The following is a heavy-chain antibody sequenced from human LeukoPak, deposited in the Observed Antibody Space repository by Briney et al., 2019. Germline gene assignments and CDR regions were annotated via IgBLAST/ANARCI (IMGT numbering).Heavy chain of an antibody. CDR3: ALWKYGNSPLDF. D-gene: IGHD6-6*01. CDR2: ISSSGSTI. V-gene: IGHV3-48*03. J-gene: IGHJ4*02. CDR1: GSTFSGYE. Sequence: GGSLRLSCAASGSTFSGYEMNWVRQAPGKGLEWVSCISSSGSTIYYADSVKGRFTISRDNAKNSLYLQMNSLRAEDTAVYYCALWKYGNSPLDFWGQGTLVTVSS.